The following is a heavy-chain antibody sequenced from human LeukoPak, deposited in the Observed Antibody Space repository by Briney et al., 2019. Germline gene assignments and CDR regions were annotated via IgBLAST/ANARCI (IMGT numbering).Heavy chain of an antibody. D-gene: IGHD2-2*01. CDR3: AREVTSSTSCFDY. CDR1: GYTFTSYD. CDR2: INPSGGST. V-gene: IGHV1-46*01. J-gene: IGHJ4*02. Sequence: ASVKVSCKASGYTFTSYDINWVRQATGQGLEWMGIINPSGGSTSYAQKFQGRVTMTRDMSTSTVYMELSSLRSEDTAVYYCAREVTSSTSCFDYWGQGTLVTVSS.